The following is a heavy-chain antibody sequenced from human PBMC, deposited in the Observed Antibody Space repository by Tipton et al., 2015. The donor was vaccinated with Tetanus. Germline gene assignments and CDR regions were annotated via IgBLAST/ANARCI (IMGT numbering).Heavy chain of an antibody. V-gene: IGHV4-61*05. CDR3: ARIMPKGATVFDY. Sequence: TLSLTCTVSGDSISSSDYYWGWIRQPPGEGLEWIGYIYYSGSTNYNPSLKSRVTISVDTSKNQFSLKLRSVTAADTAVYYCARIMPKGATVFDYWGQGTLVTVSS. CDR1: GDSISSSDYY. J-gene: IGHJ4*02. CDR2: IYYSGST. D-gene: IGHD1-26*01.